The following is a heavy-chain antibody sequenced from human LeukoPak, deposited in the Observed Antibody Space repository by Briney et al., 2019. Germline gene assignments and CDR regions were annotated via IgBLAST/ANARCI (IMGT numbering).Heavy chain of an antibody. CDR2: ITSSGSTI. CDR3: ARGGDSGYRSIGLK. CDR1: GFSLSDYY. Sequence: KSGGSLRLSCAASGFSLSDYYMSWIRQAPGKGLEWLSNITSSGSTISYADSAKGRFTISRDNAKNSLYLQMNSLRAEHTAVYYCARGGDSGYRSIGLKWGQGTLVTVSS. V-gene: IGHV3-11*01. D-gene: IGHD5-12*01. J-gene: IGHJ4*02.